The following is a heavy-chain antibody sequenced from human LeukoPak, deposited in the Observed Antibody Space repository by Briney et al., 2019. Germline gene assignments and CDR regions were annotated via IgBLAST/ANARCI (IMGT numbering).Heavy chain of an antibody. V-gene: IGHV1-2*02. CDR1: RYTFNANY. J-gene: IGHJ4*02. CDR3: ARNDYFGSGSYSG. D-gene: IGHD3-10*01. CDR2: INPNSGGT. Sequence: ASVKVSFNASRYTFNANYVHWVRQGQGQGLEWMGWINPNSGGTNYAQKFQGRVTMTRDTSISTAYMVLSRLRSDDTAVYLCARNDYFGSGSYSGWGQGTLVTVSS.